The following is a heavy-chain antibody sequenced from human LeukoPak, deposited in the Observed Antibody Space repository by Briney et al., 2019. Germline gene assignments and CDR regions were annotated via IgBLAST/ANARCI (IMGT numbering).Heavy chain of an antibody. CDR1: GFTFSTYG. CDR2: IWYDRTNK. V-gene: IGHV3-33*01. CDR3: ARDRLTTVTTFHFDY. Sequence: GGSLRLSCAASGFTFSTYGMHWVRPAPGKGLEWVAVIWYDRTNKYYADSVKGRFTISRDNSKNTLYLQMSSLRAEGTAVYYCARDRLTTVTTFHFDYWGQGTLVTVSS. D-gene: IGHD4-17*01. J-gene: IGHJ4*02.